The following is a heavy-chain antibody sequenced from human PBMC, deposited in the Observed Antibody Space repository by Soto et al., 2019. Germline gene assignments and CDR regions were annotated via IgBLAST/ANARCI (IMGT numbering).Heavy chain of an antibody. D-gene: IGHD3-3*01. CDR1: GFTFSSYA. CDR2: ISGSGGST. V-gene: IGHV3-23*01. CDR3: AKRSLNYDLWSGYPPYFDY. Sequence: GGSLRHSCAAAGFTFSSYAMSWVRQAPGKGLEWVSAISGSGGSTYYADSVKGRFTISRDNSKNTLYLQMNSLRAEDTAVYYCAKRSLNYDLWSGYPPYFDYWGQGTLVTVSS. J-gene: IGHJ4*02.